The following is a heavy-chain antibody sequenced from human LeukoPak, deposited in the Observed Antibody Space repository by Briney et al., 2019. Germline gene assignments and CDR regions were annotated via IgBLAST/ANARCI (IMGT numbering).Heavy chain of an antibody. Sequence: GGSLRLSCAASGFTFSSYGMHWVRQAPGKGLEWVAVISYDGSNKYYADSVKGRFTISRDNSKNTLYLQMNSLRAEDTAAYYCAKLSGRAVAGTLGYWGQGTLVTVSS. J-gene: IGHJ4*02. CDR2: ISYDGSNK. CDR1: GFTFSSYG. D-gene: IGHD6-19*01. V-gene: IGHV3-30*18. CDR3: AKLSGRAVAGTLGY.